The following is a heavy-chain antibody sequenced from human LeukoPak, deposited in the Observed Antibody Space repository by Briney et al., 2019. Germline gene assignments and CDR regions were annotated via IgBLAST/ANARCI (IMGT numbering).Heavy chain of an antibody. CDR1: GGTFSSYA. CDR3: ASGLYHSHYYYMDV. V-gene: IGHV1-69*06. J-gene: IGHJ6*03. CDR2: IIPIFGTA. Sequence: ASVKVSCKASGGTFSSYAISWVRQAPGQGLEWMGGIIPIFGTANYAQKFQGRVTITADKSTSTAYMELSSLRSEDTAVYYCASGLYHSHYYYMDVWGKGTTVTVSS. D-gene: IGHD3/OR15-3a*01.